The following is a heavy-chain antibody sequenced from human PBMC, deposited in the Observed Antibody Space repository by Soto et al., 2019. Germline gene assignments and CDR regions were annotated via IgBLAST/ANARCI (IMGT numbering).Heavy chain of an antibody. V-gene: IGHV5-51*01. CDR1: GYSFASYW. J-gene: IGHJ6*02. CDR3: ATRTTLNFYGTDV. D-gene: IGHD1-26*01. CDR2: IFPGDSDT. Sequence: GESLKISCSGSGYSFASYWVVWVRQMPGKGLEWVAIIFPGDSDTRYSPSLQGQVTVSADKSINTAYLQWSSLKASDTAMYYCATRTTLNFYGTDVWGQGTTVTVSS.